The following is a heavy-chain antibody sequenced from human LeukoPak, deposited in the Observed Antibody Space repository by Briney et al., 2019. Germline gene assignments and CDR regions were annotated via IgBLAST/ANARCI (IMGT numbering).Heavy chain of an antibody. Sequence: GGSLRLSCVGSGFIFSAYWMAWVRQAPGKGPEWVANINEDGGEEHYVDSVRGRFTISRDNTKNSLSLQMNSLRVEDTAVYYCARDSAKHFVVVTPINAFDIWGHGTMVTVSS. CDR2: INEDGGEE. D-gene: IGHD2-21*02. CDR3: ARDSAKHFVVVTPINAFDI. CDR1: GFIFSAYW. V-gene: IGHV3-7*01. J-gene: IGHJ3*02.